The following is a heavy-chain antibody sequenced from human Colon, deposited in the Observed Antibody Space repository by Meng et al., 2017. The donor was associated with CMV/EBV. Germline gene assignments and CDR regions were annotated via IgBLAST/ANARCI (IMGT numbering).Heavy chain of an antibody. Sequence: SDTLSLTCTVSGGSMITYYYTWIRQTPGRGLEWLGYVYFSGRTKYNPSLRSRVSMSLGISQNQVSLNLSSVTAADTAVYYCARSNYSTFDGGRTYYYYGLDVWGQGTPVTVSS. D-gene: IGHD4-11*01. J-gene: IGHJ6*02. V-gene: IGHV4-59*01. CDR1: GGSMITYY. CDR3: ARSNYSTFDGGRTYYYYGLDV. CDR2: VYFSGRT.